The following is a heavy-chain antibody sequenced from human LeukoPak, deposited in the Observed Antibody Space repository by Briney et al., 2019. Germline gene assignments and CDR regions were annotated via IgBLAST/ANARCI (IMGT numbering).Heavy chain of an antibody. D-gene: IGHD6-19*01. J-gene: IGHJ4*02. CDR1: GYTYTSYG. V-gene: IGHV1-18*01. Sequence: ASVKVCCQASGYTYTSYGISWVRQAPGQGREWMGWISAYNGNTNYAQKLQGRVTMTTDTSTSTAYMELRSLRSDDTAVYYCARGAVAGASDYFFDYWGQGTLVTVSS. CDR3: ARGAVAGASDYFFDY. CDR2: ISAYNGNT.